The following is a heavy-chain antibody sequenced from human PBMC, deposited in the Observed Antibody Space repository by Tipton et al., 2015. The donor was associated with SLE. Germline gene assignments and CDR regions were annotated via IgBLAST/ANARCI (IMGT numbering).Heavy chain of an antibody. D-gene: IGHD6-13*01. J-gene: IGHJ4*02. CDR1: GFTFSSYA. CDR2: ISSSGSTI. V-gene: IGHV3-11*01. Sequence: SLRLSCAASGFTFSSYAMSWIRQAPGKGLEWVSYISSSGSTIYYADSVKGRFTISRDNAKNSLYLQMNSLRAEDTAVYYCAKPSTKGSIAYFDYWGQGTLVTVSS. CDR3: AKPSTKGSIAYFDY.